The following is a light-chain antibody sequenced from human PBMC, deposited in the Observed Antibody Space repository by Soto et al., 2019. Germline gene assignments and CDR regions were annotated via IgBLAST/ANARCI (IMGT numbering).Light chain of an antibody. J-gene: IGKJ1*01. V-gene: IGKV1-5*03. Sequence: DIQMTQSPSTLSSSEGDIVTITCRASQSVSSKLAWYQQKPGKAPKLLIYKASSLNSGVPSRFSGSGSGTEFTLTISSLQPDDFATYYCQQYNTYWTFGQGTKVDIK. CDR1: QSVSSK. CDR3: QQYNTYWT. CDR2: KAS.